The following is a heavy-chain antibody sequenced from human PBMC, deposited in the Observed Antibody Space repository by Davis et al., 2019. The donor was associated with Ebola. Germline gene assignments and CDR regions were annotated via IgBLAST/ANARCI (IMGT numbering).Heavy chain of an antibody. CDR2: IYSGGST. D-gene: IGHD6-19*01. CDR3: ARAIDSFGWSYYFDY. V-gene: IGHV3-53*01. J-gene: IGHJ4*02. Sequence: GGSLRLSCAASGFTVSRNYMSWVRQAPRKGLEWVSVIYSGGSTYYADSVKGRLTISRDNSKNTLYLQMNSLRAEDTAVYFCARAIDSFGWSYYFDYWGQGTLVTVSS. CDR1: GFTVSRNY.